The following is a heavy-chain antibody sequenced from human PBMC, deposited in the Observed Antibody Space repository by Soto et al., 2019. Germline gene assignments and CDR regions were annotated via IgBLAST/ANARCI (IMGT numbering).Heavy chain of an antibody. CDR3: ARDVTARTFDY. V-gene: IGHV3-30-3*01. Sequence: QVQLVESGGGVVQPGRSLRLSCAASGFTFSSYAMHWVRQAPGKGLEWVAVISYDGSNKYYADSVKGRFTISRDNSKNTLYLQMNSLRAEDTAVYYCARDVTARTFDYWGQGTLVTVSS. J-gene: IGHJ4*02. D-gene: IGHD6-6*01. CDR1: GFTFSSYA. CDR2: ISYDGSNK.